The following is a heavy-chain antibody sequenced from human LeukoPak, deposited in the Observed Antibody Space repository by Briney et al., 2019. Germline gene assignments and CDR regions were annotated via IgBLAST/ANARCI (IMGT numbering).Heavy chain of an antibody. Sequence: ASVKVSCKASGYTFTNYGISWVRQAPGQGLEWMGWISTYTGNTNYAQKLQGSVTMTTDTATSTAYMELRSLTSDDTAVYYCARASPSCDSRLGDYWGQGTLVTVSS. J-gene: IGHJ4*02. CDR1: GYTFTNYG. CDR2: ISTYTGNT. CDR3: ARASPSCDSRLGDY. V-gene: IGHV1-18*04. D-gene: IGHD3-22*01.